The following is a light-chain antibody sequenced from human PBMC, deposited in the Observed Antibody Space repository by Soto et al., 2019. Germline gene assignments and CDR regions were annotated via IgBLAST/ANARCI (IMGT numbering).Light chain of an antibody. CDR3: QQYDSYWT. Sequence: DMQMTQSPSTLSASLGDSVSIXXRASQSISSWLAWYQHKPGKAPKRLIYDVYSLESGVPSRFSGSGSGTEFTLTISSLQPDDFASYYCQQYDSYWTFGQGTKVDI. J-gene: IGKJ1*01. V-gene: IGKV1-5*01. CDR1: QSISSW. CDR2: DVY.